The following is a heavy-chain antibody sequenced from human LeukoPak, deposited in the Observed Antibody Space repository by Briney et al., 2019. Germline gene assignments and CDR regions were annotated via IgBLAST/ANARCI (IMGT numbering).Heavy chain of an antibody. J-gene: IGHJ4*02. CDR2: ITSSSSAK. CDR3: TRDQEGSDY. Sequence: GGSLRLSCVASGFTFSTYSMNWVRQAPGKGLEWVSYITSSSSAKYYADSVKGRFTISRDNAENSLYLQMDSLRAEDTAVYYCTRDQEGSDYWGQGTLVTVSS. CDR1: GFTFSTYS. V-gene: IGHV3-48*01.